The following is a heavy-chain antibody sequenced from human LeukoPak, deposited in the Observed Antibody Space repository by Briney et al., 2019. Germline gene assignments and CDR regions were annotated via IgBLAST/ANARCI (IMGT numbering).Heavy chain of an antibody. D-gene: IGHD2-2*01. V-gene: IGHV3-23*01. CDR3: LGYCSRTSCLDAFDI. CDR1: GFTFSSYA. CDR2: ISGSGGST. Sequence: GGSLRLSCAASGFTFSSYAMSWVRQAPGKGLEWVSAISGSGGSTYYADSVKGRFTISRDNSKNTLYLQMNSLRAEDTAVYYSLGYCSRTSCLDAFDIWGQGTMVTVSS. J-gene: IGHJ3*02.